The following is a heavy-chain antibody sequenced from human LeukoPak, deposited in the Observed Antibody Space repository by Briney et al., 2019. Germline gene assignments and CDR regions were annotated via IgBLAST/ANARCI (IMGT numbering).Heavy chain of an antibody. Sequence: PGGSLRLSCAASGFTFSSDAMSWVRQAPGKGLEWVSAISGSGGSTYYADSVKGRFTISRDNSKNTLYLQMNSLRAEDTAVYYCAKDHYLGGSGFGNWFDPWGQGTLVTVSS. V-gene: IGHV3-23*01. J-gene: IGHJ5*02. D-gene: IGHD6-19*01. CDR3: AKDHYLGGSGFGNWFDP. CDR2: ISGSGGST. CDR1: GFTFSSDA.